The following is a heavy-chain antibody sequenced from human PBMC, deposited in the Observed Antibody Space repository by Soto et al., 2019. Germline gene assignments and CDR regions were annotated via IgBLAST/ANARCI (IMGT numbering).Heavy chain of an antibody. D-gene: IGHD6-13*01. CDR3: ASTPPEQYSYYGMDV. CDR2: IIPILGIA. Sequence: QVQLVQSGAEVKKPGSSVNVSCKASGGTFSSYTISWGRQAPGQGLEWMGRIIPILGIANYAQKFQGRVTITADKSTSTAYMELSSLRSEDTAVYYCASTPPEQYSYYGMDVWGQGTTVTVSS. V-gene: IGHV1-69*02. CDR1: GGTFSSYT. J-gene: IGHJ6*02.